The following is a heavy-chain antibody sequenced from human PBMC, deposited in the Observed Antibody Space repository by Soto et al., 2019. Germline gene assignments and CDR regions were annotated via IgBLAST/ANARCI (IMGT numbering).Heavy chain of an antibody. J-gene: IGHJ6*02. Sequence: GGSLRLSCAASGFTFSSYWMHWVRQAPGKGLVWVSRIRSDGSSTTYADSVKGRFTISRDNAKNTLFLQMYSLRAEDTAVYYCARDYSYGMDVWGQGTTVTVSS. CDR2: IRSDGSST. D-gene: IGHD4-4*01. V-gene: IGHV3-74*01. CDR3: ARDYSYGMDV. CDR1: GFTFSSYW.